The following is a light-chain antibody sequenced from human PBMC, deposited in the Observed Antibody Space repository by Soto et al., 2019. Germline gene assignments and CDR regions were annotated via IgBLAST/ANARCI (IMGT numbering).Light chain of an antibody. CDR1: QGISSY. CDR3: QQRSNWPPIT. J-gene: IGKJ5*01. CDR2: AAS. V-gene: IGKV1-9*01. Sequence: IQLTQSPSSLSASVGDRVTITCRASQGISSYLAWYQQKPGKAPKLLIYAASTLQSGVPSRFSGSGSGTDFTLTISSLEPEDFAVYYCQQRSNWPPITFGQGTRLEIK.